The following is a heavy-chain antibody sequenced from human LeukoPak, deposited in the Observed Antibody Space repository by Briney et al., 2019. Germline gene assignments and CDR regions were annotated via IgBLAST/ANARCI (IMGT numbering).Heavy chain of an antibody. V-gene: IGHV4-30-4*01. D-gene: IGHD3-22*01. CDR2: IHYSGNT. CDR1: GGSSRSGDYF. CDR3: ARSGGWLLDK. J-gene: IGHJ4*02. Sequence: SQTLSLTCAVSGGSSRSGDYFWSWIRQPPGKGLEWIGHIHYSGNTYYNPSLKSRVSISVDTSKNQFSLKLSSVTAADTAVYYCARSGGWLLDKWGQGTLATVSS.